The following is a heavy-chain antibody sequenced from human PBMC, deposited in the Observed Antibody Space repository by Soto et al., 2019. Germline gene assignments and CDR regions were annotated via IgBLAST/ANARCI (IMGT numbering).Heavy chain of an antibody. CDR3: AKVKIEMPTIGY. CDR2: ISGSGGST. CDR1: GLTFRSYP. D-gene: IGHD1-1*01. Sequence: PGGSLRLSCAASGLTFRSYPMSWVRQAPGKGLEWVSAISGSGGSTYYADSVKGRFTISRDNSKNTLYLQMNSLRAEDTAVYYCAKVKIEMPTIGYWGQGTLVTVSS. J-gene: IGHJ4*02. V-gene: IGHV3-23*01.